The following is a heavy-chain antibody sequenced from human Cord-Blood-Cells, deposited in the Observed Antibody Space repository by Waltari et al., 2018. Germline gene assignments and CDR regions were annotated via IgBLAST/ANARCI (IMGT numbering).Heavy chain of an antibody. CDR2: IYHSGST. J-gene: IGHJ3*02. V-gene: IGHV4-38-2*02. CDR3: ARDSIAARPVGAFDI. D-gene: IGHD6-6*01. CDR1: GYSISSGYS. Sequence: QVQLQESGPGLVKPSETLSLTCAVSGYSISSGYSWGWIRQPPGKGLEWIGSIYHSGSTSYDPPLKSRVTIAVDTSKNQCSLKLSSVTAADTAVYYCARDSIAARPVGAFDIWGQGTMVTVSS.